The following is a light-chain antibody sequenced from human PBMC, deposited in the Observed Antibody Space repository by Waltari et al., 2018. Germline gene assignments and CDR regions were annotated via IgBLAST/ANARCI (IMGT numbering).Light chain of an antibody. Sequence: QSGLTQPASASGSPGQSITISCTGTSSGVGNYNLVSWSQQHPGKAPKLLIYEVTKRASGTSDRFSASKSGNTASLTISGLHAQEDEADYYCCSYVGLGTYVFGTGTKVTV. CDR2: EVT. CDR3: CSYVGLGTYV. V-gene: IGLV2-23*02. J-gene: IGLJ1*01. CDR1: SSGVGNYNL.